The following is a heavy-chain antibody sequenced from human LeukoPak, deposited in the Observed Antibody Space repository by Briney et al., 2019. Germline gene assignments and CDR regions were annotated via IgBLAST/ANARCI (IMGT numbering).Heavy chain of an antibody. CDR1: GYTFTGYY. D-gene: IGHD6-19*01. J-gene: IGHJ4*02. CDR2: INPNSGGT. CDR3: ARGDHMTYSSGWYGY. Sequence: GASVKVSCTASGYTFTGYYMHWVRQAPGQGLEWMGWINPNSGGTNYAQKFQGRVTMTRDTSISTAYMELSRLRSDDTAVYYCARGDHMTYSSGWYGYWGQGTLVTVSS. V-gene: IGHV1-2*02.